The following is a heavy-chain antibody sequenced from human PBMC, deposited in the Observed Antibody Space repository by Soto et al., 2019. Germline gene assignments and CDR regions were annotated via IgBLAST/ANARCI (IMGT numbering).Heavy chain of an antibody. D-gene: IGHD3-22*01. CDR3: STDRLSVRPFYYDSRDSNWFDP. Sequence: PGGSLRLSCAASGFTFSDAWMTWVRQAPGEGLEWVGRIKRKSDGGTTNYAAPVKGRFTISRDDSKNMLYLQMNSLKTEDTAVYYCSTDRLSVRPFYYDSRDSNWFDPWGQGTLVTVSS. CDR1: GFTFSDAW. V-gene: IGHV3-15*01. J-gene: IGHJ5*02. CDR2: IKRKSDGGTT.